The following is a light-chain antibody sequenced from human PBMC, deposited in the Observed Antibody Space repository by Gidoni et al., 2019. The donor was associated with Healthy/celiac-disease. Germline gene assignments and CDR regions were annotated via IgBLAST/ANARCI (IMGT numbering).Light chain of an antibody. CDR2: DAS. CDR1: QRVSSSY. CDR3: QQYGSSPRT. Sequence: EIVLTQSPATLSLSPGERATLSCGASQRVSSSYLAWYQQKPGLAPRLLIYDASSRATGIPDRFRGSGSGTDFTLTISRLEPEDFAVYSCQQYGSSPRTFGQGTKVEIK. V-gene: IGKV3D-20*01. J-gene: IGKJ1*01.